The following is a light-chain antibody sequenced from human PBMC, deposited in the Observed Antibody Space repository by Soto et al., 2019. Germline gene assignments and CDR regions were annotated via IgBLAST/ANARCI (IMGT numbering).Light chain of an antibody. CDR3: QQYNNWPGT. Sequence: EIVVTQSPATLSVSPGERVTLSCRASHGVSSNLVWYQQKPGQAPRLLIYDASSRATGLPARFSGSGSGTEFTLTISSLHSEDFAVYYCQQYNNWPGTFGQGTKV. CDR1: HGVSSN. J-gene: IGKJ1*01. CDR2: DAS. V-gene: IGKV3-15*01.